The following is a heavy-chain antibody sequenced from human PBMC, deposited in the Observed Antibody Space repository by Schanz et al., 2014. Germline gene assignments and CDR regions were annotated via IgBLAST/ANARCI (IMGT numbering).Heavy chain of an antibody. Sequence: QVQLQQWGAGLLKPSETLSLTCAFSGGSFSGYWGWIRQPPGKGLEWIGEINHSGSTNYNPTLKSRVTISVDTSRNQFSLNLNSVTAADTAVYYCAREWSSFDYWGQGALVSVSS. V-gene: IGHV4-34*01. CDR1: GGSFSGY. D-gene: IGHD3-10*01. J-gene: IGHJ4*02. CDR3: AREWSSFDY. CDR2: INHSGST.